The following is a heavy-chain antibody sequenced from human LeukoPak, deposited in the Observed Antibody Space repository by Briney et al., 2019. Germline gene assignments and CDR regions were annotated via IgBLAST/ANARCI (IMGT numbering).Heavy chain of an antibody. CDR2: IGPHSSAT. CDR1: GFTFTDYY. D-gene: IGHD2/OR15-2a*01. V-gene: IGHV1-2*02. CDR3: AGEGNGLLSKDFDY. Sequence: ASVKVSCKSSGFTFTDYYIHWVRQAPGQGLEWMGYIGPHSSATSSPQEFQGRVTMTRDTSMSTAYMELTRLTPDDTAVYYCAGEGNGLLSKDFDYWGQGTLVTVSS. J-gene: IGHJ4*02.